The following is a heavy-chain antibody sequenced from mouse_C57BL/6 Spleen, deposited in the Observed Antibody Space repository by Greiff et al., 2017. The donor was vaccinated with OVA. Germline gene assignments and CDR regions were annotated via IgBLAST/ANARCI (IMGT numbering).Heavy chain of an antibody. CDR2: INYDGSST. Sequence: EVKLMESEGGLVQPGSSMKLSCTASGFTFSDYYMAWVRQVPEKGLEWVANINYDGSSTYYLDSLKSRFIISRDNAKNILYLQMSSLKSEDTATYYCAREWGGYFDVWGTGTTVTVSS. CDR1: GFTFSDYY. J-gene: IGHJ1*03. V-gene: IGHV5-16*01. CDR3: AREWGGYFDV.